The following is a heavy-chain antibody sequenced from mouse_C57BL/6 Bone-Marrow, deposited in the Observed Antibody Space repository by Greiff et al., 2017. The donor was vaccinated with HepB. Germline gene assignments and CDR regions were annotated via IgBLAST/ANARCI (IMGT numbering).Heavy chain of an antibody. D-gene: IGHD1-1*02. CDR2: IDPSDSYT. CDR3: ARYGYYAMDY. CDR1: GYTFTSYW. Sequence: VQLQQPGAELVRPGTSVKLSCKASGYTFTSYWMHWVKQRPGQGLEWIGVIDPSDSYTNYNQKFKGKATLTVDTSSSTAYMQLSSLTSEDSAVYYCARYGYYAMDYWGQGTSVTVSS. J-gene: IGHJ4*01. V-gene: IGHV1-59*01.